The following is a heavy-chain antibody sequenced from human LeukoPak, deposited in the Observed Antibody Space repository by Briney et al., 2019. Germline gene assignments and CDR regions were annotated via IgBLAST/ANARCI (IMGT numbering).Heavy chain of an antibody. CDR1: GGSLSSYY. Sequence: SETLSLTCTVSGGSLSSYYWGWISQPPGKGLEWIGSIYYSGSTYYNPSLKSRVTISVDTSKNQFSLKLSSVTAADTAVYYCARHRRQYSAGSYYNSGMDVWGQGTTVTVSS. V-gene: IGHV4-39*01. CDR2: IYYSGST. J-gene: IGHJ6*02. CDR3: ARHRRQYSAGSYYNSGMDV. D-gene: IGHD3-10*01.